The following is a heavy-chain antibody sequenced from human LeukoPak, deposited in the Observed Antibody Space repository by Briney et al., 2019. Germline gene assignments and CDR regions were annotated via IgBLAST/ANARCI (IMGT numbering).Heavy chain of an antibody. CDR2: IKSKTDDGTT. D-gene: IGHD5-24*01. Sequence: VGSLRLSCAASGFTFSNAWMSWVRQAPGKGLEWVGRIKSKTDDGTTDYAAPVKGRFTISRDDSKNTLYLQMNSLKTEDTAVYYCTTKMAAYWGQGTLVTVSS. J-gene: IGHJ4*02. V-gene: IGHV3-15*01. CDR3: TTKMAAY. CDR1: GFTFSNAW.